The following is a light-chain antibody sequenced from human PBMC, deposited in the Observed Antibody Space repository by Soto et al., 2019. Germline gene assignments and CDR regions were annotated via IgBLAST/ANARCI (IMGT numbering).Light chain of an antibody. CDR2: GAS. CDR3: QHTRTTPRT. J-gene: IGKJ1*01. V-gene: IGKV1-39*01. CDR1: QGISTY. Sequence: DIQMTQSPSSLFANVGDRVTITCRASQGISTYLHWYQQRPGKAPSLLIYGASNLHRGVPSRFSGRGSGTDFTLTISSLQPEDVATYYCQHTRTTPRTFSQGTKVEIK.